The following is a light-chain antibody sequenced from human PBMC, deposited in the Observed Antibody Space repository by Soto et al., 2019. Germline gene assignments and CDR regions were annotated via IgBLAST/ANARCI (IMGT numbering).Light chain of an antibody. J-gene: IGKJ2*01. CDR1: QSLSSR. Sequence: DIQMTQSPSSLSASVGDRVTITCRASQSLSSRLTWYQQKPGEAPKLLIYETSFLQGGVPSRFSGSGSETDFTLTINSLQPEDFATYFCQQSFSPPYTFGQGTKLEIK. CDR3: QQSFSPPYT. CDR2: ETS. V-gene: IGKV1-39*01.